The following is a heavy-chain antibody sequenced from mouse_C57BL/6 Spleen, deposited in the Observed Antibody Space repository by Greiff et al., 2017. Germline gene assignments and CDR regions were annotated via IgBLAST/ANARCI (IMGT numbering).Heavy chain of an antibody. CDR1: GYSFTDYN. J-gene: IGHJ1*03. V-gene: IGHV1-39*01. CDR2: INPNYGTT. CDR3: ANYYYGSSYWYFDV. D-gene: IGHD1-1*01. Sequence: QLQQSGPELVKPGASVKISCKASGYSFTDYNMNWVKQSNGKSLEWIGVINPNYGTTSYNQKFKGKATLTVDQSSSTAYMQLNSLTSEDSAVYYCANYYYGSSYWYFDVWGTGTTVTVSS.